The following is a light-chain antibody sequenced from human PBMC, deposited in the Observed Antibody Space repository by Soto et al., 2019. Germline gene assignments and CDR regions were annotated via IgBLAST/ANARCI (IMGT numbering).Light chain of an antibody. CDR3: QQRNNWPWT. Sequence: EIVLTQSPATLSLSPGERATLSCRASQSVSSYLAWYQQTPGQAPRLLIYEASNRATGIPARFSGSGSGTDFTLTISSLEPEDFADYYCQQRNNWPWTFGQGTKVEIK. V-gene: IGKV3-11*01. J-gene: IGKJ1*01. CDR1: QSVSSY. CDR2: EAS.